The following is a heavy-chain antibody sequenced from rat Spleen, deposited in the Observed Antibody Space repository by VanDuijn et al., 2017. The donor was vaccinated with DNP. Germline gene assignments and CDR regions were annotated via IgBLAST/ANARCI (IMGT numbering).Heavy chain of an antibody. J-gene: IGHJ3*01. CDR2: INWDGNST. Sequence: EVQLVESGGGLVQPGRSLKLSCEASGLTFSNYGMAWVRQAPTRGLEWVATINWDGNSTHYRDSVKGRFTISRDNGERTLYLQMDSLRSEDTATYYCARHSFAYWGQGTLVTVSS. CDR3: ARHSFAY. CDR1: GLTFSNYG. V-gene: IGHV5-29*01.